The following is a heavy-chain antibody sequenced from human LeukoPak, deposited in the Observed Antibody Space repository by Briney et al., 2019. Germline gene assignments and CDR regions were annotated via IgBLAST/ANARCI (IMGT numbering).Heavy chain of an antibody. J-gene: IGHJ4*02. Sequence: SETLSLTCAVSGYSISSGYYWGWIRQPPGKGLEWIGSIYHSGSTYYNPSLKSRVTISVDTSKNQFSLKLSSVTAADTAVYYCARLYGSGSYFDYWGQGTLATVSS. CDR3: ARLYGSGSYFDY. V-gene: IGHV4-38-2*01. CDR2: IYHSGST. CDR1: GYSISSGYY. D-gene: IGHD3-10*01.